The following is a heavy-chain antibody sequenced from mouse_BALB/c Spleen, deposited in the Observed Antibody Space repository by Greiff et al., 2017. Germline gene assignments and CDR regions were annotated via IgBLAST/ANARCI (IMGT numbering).Heavy chain of an antibody. CDR2: IYPGNSDT. J-gene: IGHJ2*01. CDR3: TREDHYFYFDY. D-gene: IGHD1-2*01. Sequence: EVQLQQSGTVLARPGASVKMSCKASGYTFTSYWMHWVKQRPGQGLEWIGAIYPGNSDTSYNQKFKGKAKLTAVTSTSTAYMELSSLTNEDSAVYYCTREDHYFYFDYWGQGTTLTVSS. V-gene: IGHV1-5*01. CDR1: GYTFTSYW.